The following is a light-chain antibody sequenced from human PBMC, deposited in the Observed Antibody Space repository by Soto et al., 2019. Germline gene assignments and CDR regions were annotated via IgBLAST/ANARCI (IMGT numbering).Light chain of an antibody. CDR1: QSVSSN. CDR3: QQYNNWPPYT. CDR2: GAS. J-gene: IGKJ2*01. V-gene: IGKV3-15*01. Sequence: ETVMTQSPVTLSVSPGERATLSCRASQSVSSNLAWYQQKPGQAPRLLIYGASTRATGIPARFSGSGSGTEFTLTISSLQPEDFAVYYCQQYNNWPPYTFGQGTKLEIK.